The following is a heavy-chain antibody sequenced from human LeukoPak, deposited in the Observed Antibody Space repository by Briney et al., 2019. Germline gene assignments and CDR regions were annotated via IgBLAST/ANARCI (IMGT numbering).Heavy chain of an antibody. Sequence: GGSLRLSCAASGFTVNTNYMSWVRQAPGGGLEWVSIIYSGGSTYYADSVKGRFTISRDNSKNTLYLQMNSLRAEDTAVYYCARDCSGGSCYNKGMDVWGQGTTVTVSS. CDR1: GFTVNTNY. V-gene: IGHV3-66*01. CDR3: ARDCSGGSCYNKGMDV. D-gene: IGHD2-15*01. CDR2: IYSGGST. J-gene: IGHJ6*02.